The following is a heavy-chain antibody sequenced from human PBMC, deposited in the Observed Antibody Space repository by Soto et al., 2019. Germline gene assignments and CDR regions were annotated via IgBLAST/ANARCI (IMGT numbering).Heavy chain of an antibody. J-gene: IGHJ5*02. CDR3: ARVQDYYGSGSYYRWFDP. Sequence: PSETLSLTCAVYGGSFSGYYWSWIRQPPGKGLEWIGEINHSGSTNYNPSLKSRVTISVDTSKNQFSLKLSSVTAADTAVYYCARVQDYYGSGSYYRWFDPWGQGTLVTVSS. CDR2: INHSGST. CDR1: GGSFSGYY. V-gene: IGHV4-34*01. D-gene: IGHD3-10*01.